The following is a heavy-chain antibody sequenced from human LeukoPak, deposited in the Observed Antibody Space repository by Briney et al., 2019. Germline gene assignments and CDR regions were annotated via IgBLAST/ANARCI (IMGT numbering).Heavy chain of an antibody. CDR1: GFSFTTYS. J-gene: IGHJ4*02. CDR2: IENRGSPT. V-gene: IGHV3-48*01. CDR3: ARQSGSGNLDY. D-gene: IGHD1-26*01. Sequence: PGGSLRLSCAASGFSFTTYSMNWVRQAPGKGLEWVSYIENRGSPTYYADSVKGRFTISRDNVKNSVYLQMNSLRAEDTAMYYCARQSGSGNLDYWGQGTLVTVSS.